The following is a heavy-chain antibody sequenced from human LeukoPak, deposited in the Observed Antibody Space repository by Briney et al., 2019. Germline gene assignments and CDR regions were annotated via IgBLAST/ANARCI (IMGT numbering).Heavy chain of an antibody. CDR1: GYTFANYG. D-gene: IGHD1-26*01. CDR3: ARLASGSYPYYYYYMDV. CDR2: INPYNGNT. J-gene: IGHJ6*03. Sequence: ASVKVSCKASGYTFANYGISWVRQAPGQGLEWMGWINPYNGNTYFAQKFQDRVTMTTDTSTSTAYMELRSLRSDDTAVYYCARLASGSYPYYYYYMDVWGKGTTVTVSS. V-gene: IGHV1-18*01.